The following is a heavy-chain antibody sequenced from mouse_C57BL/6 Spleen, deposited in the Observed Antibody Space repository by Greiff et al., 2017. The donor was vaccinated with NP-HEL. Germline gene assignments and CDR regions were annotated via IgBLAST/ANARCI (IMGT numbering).Heavy chain of an antibody. V-gene: IGHV1-80*01. CDR3: ARRGKTGPGFAY. Sequence: QVQLQQSGAELVKPGASVKLSCKASGYAFSSYWMNWVKQRPGQGLEWIGQIYPADGDTNYNGKFKGKATLTADKSSSTAYMQLSSLTSEDSAVYCCARRGKTGPGFAYWGQGTLVTVSA. CDR1: GYAFSSYW. J-gene: IGHJ3*01. CDR2: IYPADGDT. D-gene: IGHD4-1*01.